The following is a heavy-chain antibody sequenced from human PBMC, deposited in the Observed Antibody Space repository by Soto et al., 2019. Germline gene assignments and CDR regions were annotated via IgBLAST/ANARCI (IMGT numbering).Heavy chain of an antibody. D-gene: IGHD3-9*01. CDR3: AKTGELVIIVLAEGFPDF. CDR1: GFTFSSYA. V-gene: IGHV3-23*01. Sequence: PGVSLRLSCAASGFTFSSYAMSWVRQAPGKGLEWVSAISGSGGSTYYADSVKGRFTISRDNSKNTLYLQMNSLRAEDTAVYYCAKTGELVIIVLAEGFPDFWGQGTLVNVSS. J-gene: IGHJ4*02. CDR2: ISGSGGST.